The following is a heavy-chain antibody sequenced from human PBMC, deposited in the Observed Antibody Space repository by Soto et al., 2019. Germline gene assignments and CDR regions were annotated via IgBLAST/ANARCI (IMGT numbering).Heavy chain of an antibody. Sequence: GASVKVSCKASGGTFSSYAISWVRQAPGQGLEWMGWIIPIFGTANYAQKFQGRVTITADKSTSTAYMELSSLRSEDTAVYYCAKPGYLWSGYDWFTFDYWGRGTLVTVSS. CDR1: GGTFSSYA. D-gene: IGHD3-3*01. CDR3: AKPGYLWSGYDWFTFDY. CDR2: IIPIFGTA. V-gene: IGHV1-69*06. J-gene: IGHJ4*02.